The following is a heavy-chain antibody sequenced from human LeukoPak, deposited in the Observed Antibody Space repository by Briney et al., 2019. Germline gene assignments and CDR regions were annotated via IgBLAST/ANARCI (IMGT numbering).Heavy chain of an antibody. Sequence: SQTLSLTCTVSCGSISSGGYYWSWIRQHPGKGLEWIGYIYYSGSTYYNPSLRSRITISVDTSKNQFSLKLSSVTAADTAVYYCAREQLPDYGMDVWGQGTTVTVSS. CDR3: AREQLPDYGMDV. D-gene: IGHD2-2*01. CDR2: IYYSGST. J-gene: IGHJ6*02. CDR1: CGSISSGGYY. V-gene: IGHV4-31*03.